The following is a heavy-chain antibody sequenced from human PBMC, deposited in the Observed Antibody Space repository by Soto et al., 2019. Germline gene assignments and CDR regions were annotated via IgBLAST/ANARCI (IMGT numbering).Heavy chain of an antibody. V-gene: IGHV1-58*01. CDR2: IVVGSGNT. CDR1: GFTLTGAA. Sequence: SVQGACKASGFTLTGAAVGWVRQARGQRLEWIGWIVVGSGNTNYAQKFQERVTITRDMSTSTAYMELSSLRSEDTAVYYCAAGFLHSYYFDYWGQGTLVTVSS. J-gene: IGHJ4*02. CDR3: AAGFLHSYYFDY.